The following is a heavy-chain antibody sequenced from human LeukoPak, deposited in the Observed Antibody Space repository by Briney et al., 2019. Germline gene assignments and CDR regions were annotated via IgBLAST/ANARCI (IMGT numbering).Heavy chain of an antibody. Sequence: PSETLSLTCTVSGGSISSYYWSWIRQPPGKGLEWIGYIYYSGSTNYNPSLKSRVTISVDTSKNQFSLKLSSVTAADTAVYYCARRVRLYGSGKQYYYYYMDVWGKGTTVTVSS. CDR3: ARRVRLYGSGKQYYYYYMDV. CDR1: GGSISSYY. D-gene: IGHD3-10*01. V-gene: IGHV4-59*01. CDR2: IYYSGST. J-gene: IGHJ6*03.